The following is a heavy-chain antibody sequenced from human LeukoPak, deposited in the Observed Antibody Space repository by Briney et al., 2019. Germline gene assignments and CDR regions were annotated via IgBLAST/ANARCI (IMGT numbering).Heavy chain of an antibody. CDR3: AREGTGYCSSTSYCYWFDP. V-gene: IGHV4-30-4*08. CDR2: IYYSGST. CDR1: GGSISSGDYY. D-gene: IGHD2-2*01. J-gene: IGHJ5*02. Sequence: PSETLSLTCTVSGGSISSGDYYWSWIRRPPGKGLEWIGYIYYSGSTYYNPSLKSRVTISVDTSKNQFSLKLSSVTAADTAVYYCAREGTGYCSSTSYCYWFDPWGQGTLVTVSS.